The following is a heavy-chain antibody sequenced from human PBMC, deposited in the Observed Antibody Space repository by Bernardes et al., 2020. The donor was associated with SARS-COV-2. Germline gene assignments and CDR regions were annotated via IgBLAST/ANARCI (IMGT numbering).Heavy chain of an antibody. CDR3: ASGPRNGTYYMDV. V-gene: IGHV1-2*02. J-gene: IGHJ6*03. D-gene: IGHD1-26*01. CDR2: INPNSGDT. CDR1: GYFFTAYH. Sequence: ASVKVSCRASGYFFTAYHINWVRQAPGQGLEWMGWINPNSGDTNYAQKFQGRVTVTRDSSISTAYMEVRRLRSDDTAVYYCASGPRNGTYYMDVWGKGATATRSS.